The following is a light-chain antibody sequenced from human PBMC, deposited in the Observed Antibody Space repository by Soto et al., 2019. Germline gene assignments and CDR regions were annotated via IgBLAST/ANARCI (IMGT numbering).Light chain of an antibody. J-gene: IGKJ4*01. Sequence: IVMTQSPATLSVSPGDEVTLSCRASENVGTNLAWYQQKPGQAPRLLIYGSSTRATGIPATFSGSGSGTEFTLTINSLQSEESAIYYCQQYNNWGLSFGGGTKVDIK. CDR2: GSS. CDR3: QQYNNWGLS. CDR1: ENVGTN. V-gene: IGKV3D-15*01.